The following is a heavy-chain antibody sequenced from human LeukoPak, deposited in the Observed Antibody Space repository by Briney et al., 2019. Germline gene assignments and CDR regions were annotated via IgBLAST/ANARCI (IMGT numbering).Heavy chain of an antibody. D-gene: IGHD6-13*01. J-gene: IGHJ6*02. CDR2: IRYDGSNK. CDR1: GFTFSSYG. V-gene: IGHV3-30*02. Sequence: GGSLRLSCAASGFTFSSYGMHWVRQAPGKGLEWVAFIRYDGSNKYYADSVKGRFTISRDNSKNTLYLQMNSLRAEDTAVYYCARVIAAAGLYYYYGMDVWGQGTTVTVSS. CDR3: ARVIAAAGLYYYYGMDV.